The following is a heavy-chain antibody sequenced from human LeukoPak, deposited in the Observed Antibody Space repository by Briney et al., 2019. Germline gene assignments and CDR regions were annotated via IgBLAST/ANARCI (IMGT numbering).Heavy chain of an antibody. CDR1: GYSFTSYW. D-gene: IGHD3-22*01. Sequence: GESLKISCKGSGYSFTSYWIGWVRQMPGKGLEWMGIIYPGDSDTRYSPSFQGQVTISADKSISTAYLQWSSLKASDTAMYYCPRLGYYYDSSGYDWFDPWGQGTLVTVSS. CDR2: IYPGDSDT. CDR3: PRLGYYYDSSGYDWFDP. J-gene: IGHJ5*02. V-gene: IGHV5-51*01.